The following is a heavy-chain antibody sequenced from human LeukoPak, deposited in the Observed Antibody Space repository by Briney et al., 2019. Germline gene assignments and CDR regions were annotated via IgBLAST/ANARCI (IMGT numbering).Heavy chain of an antibody. CDR3: ARGPVGIVTNWFDP. J-gene: IGHJ5*02. CDR2: IYYSGST. D-gene: IGHD5-12*01. V-gene: IGHV4-59*01. CDR1: GGSISSYY. Sequence: PSETLSLTCTVSGGSISSYYWSWIRQPPGKGLEWIGYIYYSGSTNYNPSLKSRVTISVDTSKNQFSLKLSSVTAADTAVYYCARGPVGIVTNWFDPWGQGTLVTVSS.